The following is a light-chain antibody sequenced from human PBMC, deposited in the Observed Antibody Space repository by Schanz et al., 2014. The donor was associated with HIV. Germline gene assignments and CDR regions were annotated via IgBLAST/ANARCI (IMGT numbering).Light chain of an antibody. CDR2: GNT. J-gene: IGLJ3*02. Sequence: QSVLAQPPSVSGAPGQRVTISCTGSSSNIGAGYDVHWYQHLPGTAPKLLIYGNTNRPSGVPDRFSGSKSGTSASLAITGLQAEDEADYYCSSYRGDHSVVFGGGTKLTVL. V-gene: IGLV1-40*01. CDR1: SSNIGAGYD. CDR3: SSYRGDHSVV.